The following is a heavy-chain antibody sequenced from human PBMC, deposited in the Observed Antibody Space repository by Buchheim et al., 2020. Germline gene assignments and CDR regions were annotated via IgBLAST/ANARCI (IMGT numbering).Heavy chain of an antibody. CDR1: GYSFTSFD. D-gene: IGHD2/OR15-2a*01. Sequence: QVRLVQSGAEVKKPGASVKVSCKASGYSFTSFDINWVRQAPGQGLEWMGGINTATGDTAYAQKFQGRVTLTRDTSITTAYLELGALTSADTAVYYCARGRGFYFPFYWGQGTL. J-gene: IGHJ4*02. CDR3: ARGRGFYFPFY. CDR2: INTATGDT. V-gene: IGHV1-8*01.